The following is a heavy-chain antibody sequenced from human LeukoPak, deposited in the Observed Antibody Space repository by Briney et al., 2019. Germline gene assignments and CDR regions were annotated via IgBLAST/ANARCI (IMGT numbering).Heavy chain of an antibody. CDR3: ARGGSYRHYYYYDMEF. Sequence: GGSLRLSCAASGFTFSDYYMSWIRQAPGKGLEWVSYISSSGSTIYYADSVKDRFTISRDNAKNSLYLQMNSLRAEDTAVYYCARGGSYRHYYYYDMEFWGKGSTVTVSS. J-gene: IGHJ6*03. CDR2: ISSSGSTI. D-gene: IGHD1-26*01. V-gene: IGHV3-11*04. CDR1: GFTFSDYY.